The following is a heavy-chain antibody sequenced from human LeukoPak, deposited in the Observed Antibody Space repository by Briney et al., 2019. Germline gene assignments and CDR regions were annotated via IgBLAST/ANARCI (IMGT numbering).Heavy chain of an antibody. CDR3: AAVRHNTAQTYGSGHYDP. J-gene: IGHJ5*02. CDR1: GFTFTSSA. V-gene: IGHV1-58*01. CDR2: IVVGSGNT. Sequence: SEKVSCKASGFTFTSSAVQWVRQARGQRLEWIGWIVVGSGNTNYAQKFQERVTITRDMSTSTAYMELSSLRSEDTAVYYCAAVRHNTAQTYGSGHYDPWGQGTLVTVSS. D-gene: IGHD3-10*01.